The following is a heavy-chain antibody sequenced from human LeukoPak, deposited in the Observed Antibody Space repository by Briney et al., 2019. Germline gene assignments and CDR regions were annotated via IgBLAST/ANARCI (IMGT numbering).Heavy chain of an antibody. V-gene: IGHV4-59*01. J-gene: IGHJ3*02. Sequence: SETLSLTCTVSGGSISSYYWSWIRQPAGKGLEWIGYIYYSGSTNYNPSLKSRVTISVDTSKNQFSLKLNSVTAADTAVYYCARTSGSYLEIAFDIWGQGTMVTVSS. CDR1: GGSISSYY. CDR2: IYYSGST. CDR3: ARTSGSYLEIAFDI. D-gene: IGHD1-26*01.